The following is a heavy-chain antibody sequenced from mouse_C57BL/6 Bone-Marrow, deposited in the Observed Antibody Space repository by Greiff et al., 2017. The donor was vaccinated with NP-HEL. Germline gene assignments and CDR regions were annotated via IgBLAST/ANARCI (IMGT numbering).Heavy chain of an antibody. V-gene: IGHV1-4*01. CDR1: GYTFTSYT. D-gene: IGHD2-3*01. Sequence: QVQLKQSGAELARPGASVKMSCKASGYTFTSYTMHWVKQRPGQGLEWIGYINPSSGYTKYNQKFKDKATLTADKSSSTAYMQLSSLTSEDSAVYYCARDDGYSLFDYWGQGTTLTVSS. CDR3: ARDDGYSLFDY. J-gene: IGHJ2*01. CDR2: INPSSGYT.